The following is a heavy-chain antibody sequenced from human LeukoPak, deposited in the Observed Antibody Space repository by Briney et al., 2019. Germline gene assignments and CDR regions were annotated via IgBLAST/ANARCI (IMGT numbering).Heavy chain of an antibody. D-gene: IGHD5-18*01. Sequence: PGGSLRLSCAASGFTFSSYEMNWVRQAPGKGLEWVSYISSSGSTIYYADSLKGRFTISRDNAKNSLYLQMNSLRAEDTAVYYCARDPDTAMVEPWFDPWGQGTLVTVSS. V-gene: IGHV3-48*03. J-gene: IGHJ5*02. CDR2: ISSSGSTI. CDR3: ARDPDTAMVEPWFDP. CDR1: GFTFSSYE.